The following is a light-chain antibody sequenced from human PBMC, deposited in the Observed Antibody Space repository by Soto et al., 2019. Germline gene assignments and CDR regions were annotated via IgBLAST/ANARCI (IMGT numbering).Light chain of an antibody. J-gene: IGKJ1*01. CDR3: QQYGSSRRT. CDR1: QSLNSDY. CDR2: GAS. V-gene: IGKV3-20*01. Sequence: TVLTQSPGTLSLSPGERATLSCRASQSLNSDYLAWYQQKPGQAPRLLIYGASIRATGIPDRFSGRGSGTDFTLTISRLEPEDFAVYYCQQYGSSRRTFGQGTKVEIK.